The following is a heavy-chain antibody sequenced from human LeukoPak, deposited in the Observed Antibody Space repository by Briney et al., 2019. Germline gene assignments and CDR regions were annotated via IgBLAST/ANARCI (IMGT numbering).Heavy chain of an antibody. Sequence: GGSLRLSFAAPGFTFDDHAMHSVRQAPGKGLEWVPGISWSSGSIGYADSVKGRFTISRDNAKNSLYLQMNSLRAEDTALYYCAKDMGGSGSSALDYWGQGTLVTVSS. CDR1: GFTFDDHA. CDR3: AKDMGGSGSSALDY. D-gene: IGHD3-10*01. J-gene: IGHJ4*02. V-gene: IGHV3-9*01. CDR2: ISWSSGSI.